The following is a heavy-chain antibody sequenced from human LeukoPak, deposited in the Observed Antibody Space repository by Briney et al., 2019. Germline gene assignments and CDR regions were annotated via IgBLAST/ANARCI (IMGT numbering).Heavy chain of an antibody. V-gene: IGHV3-33*08. CDR2: IWYDGNNK. J-gene: IGHJ4*02. D-gene: IGHD5-24*01. Sequence: PAGSLRLSCAASGFTFRNFDMHWVRQAPRKGMEWVAVIWYDGNNKYYEASLKGRFTISRDNSKNPLYLQMKSLRAEDTAVYYCARATHGLDYWGQGTLVSVSS. CDR3: ARATHGLDY. CDR1: GFTFRNFD.